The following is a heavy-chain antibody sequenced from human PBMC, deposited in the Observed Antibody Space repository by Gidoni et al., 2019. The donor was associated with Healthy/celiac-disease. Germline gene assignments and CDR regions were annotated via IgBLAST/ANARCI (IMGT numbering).Heavy chain of an antibody. CDR2: INHSGST. V-gene: IGHV4-34*01. CDR3: AMECEAVADKGGDWFDP. D-gene: IGHD6-19*01. Sequence: QVQLQQWGAGLLKPSETLSLTCAVYGGSFSGYYWSWIRQPPGKGLEWIGEINHSGSTNYNPSLKSRVTISVDTSKNQFSLKLSSVTAADTAVYYCAMECEAVADKGGDWFDPWGQGTLVTVSS. J-gene: IGHJ5*02. CDR1: GGSFSGYY.